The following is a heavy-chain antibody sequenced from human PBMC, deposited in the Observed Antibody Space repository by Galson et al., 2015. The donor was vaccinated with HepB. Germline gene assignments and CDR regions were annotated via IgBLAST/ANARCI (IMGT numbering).Heavy chain of an antibody. D-gene: IGHD2-2*01. Sequence: SVKVSCKASGYAFTSYGISWVRQAPGQGLEWMGWISAYNGDTKYAQKVQGRVTMTTDTSTSTAYMELRSLRSDDTAVYYCARSSSTSCYDFDYWGQGTLVTVPS. CDR3: ARSSSTSCYDFDY. V-gene: IGHV1-18*01. CDR2: ISAYNGDT. J-gene: IGHJ4*02. CDR1: GYAFTSYG.